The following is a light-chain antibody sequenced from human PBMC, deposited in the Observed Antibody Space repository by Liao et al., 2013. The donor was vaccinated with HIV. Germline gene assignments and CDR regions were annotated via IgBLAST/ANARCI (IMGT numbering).Light chain of an antibody. J-gene: IGLJ1*01. V-gene: IGLV3-1*01. CDR2: QDN. CDR3: QAWDSSTAV. Sequence: SYELTQPPSVSVSPGQTASITCSADKLGDKYACWYQQKPGQSPVLVIYQDNKRPSGIPERFSGSNSGNTATLTISGTQAMDEADYYCQAWDSSTAVFGTGTKVTVL. CDR1: KLGDKY.